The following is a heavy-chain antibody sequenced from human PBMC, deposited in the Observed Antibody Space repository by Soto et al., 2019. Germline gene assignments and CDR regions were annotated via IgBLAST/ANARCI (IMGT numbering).Heavy chain of an antibody. Sequence: QVQLVESGGGVVQPGRSLRLSCAASEFTFSNFGMHWVRQAPGKGLEWVAAISADGSDKYFSGSVKGRFTISRDNSKNTLFLQMNSLRVEDTAVYYCVKGSHVARQELDYWGQGTLVTVSS. V-gene: IGHV3-30*18. J-gene: IGHJ4*02. D-gene: IGHD3-10*01. CDR1: EFTFSNFG. CDR3: VKGSHVARQELDY. CDR2: ISADGSDK.